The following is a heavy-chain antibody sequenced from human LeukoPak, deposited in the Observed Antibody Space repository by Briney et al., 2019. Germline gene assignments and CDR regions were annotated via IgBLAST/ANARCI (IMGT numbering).Heavy chain of an antibody. J-gene: IGHJ4*02. D-gene: IGHD6-19*01. V-gene: IGHV1-69*02. CDR3: ARVGWLPVPIDY. CDR2: IIPILGIG. CDR1: GGTFSSYT. Sequence: SVKVSCKASGGTFSSYTISWVRQAPGQGIEWMGRIIPILGIGNYAQKFQGRVTITADKSTSTAYMELSSLRSEDTAVYYCARVGWLPVPIDYWGQGTLVTVSS.